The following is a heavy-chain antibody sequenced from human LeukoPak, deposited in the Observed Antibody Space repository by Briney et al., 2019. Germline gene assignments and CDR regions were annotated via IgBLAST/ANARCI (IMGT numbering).Heavy chain of an antibody. V-gene: IGHV1-2*02. D-gene: IGHD2-2*01. CDR2: INPKSGGT. Sequence: ASVKVSCKASGYTFTGYYMHWVRQAPGQGLEWMGWINPKSGGTNYAQRFQGRVTMTRDTSIHTAYMELSRLRSDDTAVYYCAREEYGFDPWSQGTLVTVSS. CDR3: AREEYGFDP. J-gene: IGHJ5*02. CDR1: GYTFTGYY.